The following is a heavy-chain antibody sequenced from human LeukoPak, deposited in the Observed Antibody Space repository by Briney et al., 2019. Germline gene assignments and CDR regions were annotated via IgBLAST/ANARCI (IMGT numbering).Heavy chain of an antibody. V-gene: IGHV3-21*01. D-gene: IGHD6-19*01. CDR1: GFTFSSYS. J-gene: IGHJ4*02. CDR2: ISSSSYI. Sequence: GGSLRLSCAASGFTFSSYSMNWVRQAPGKGLEWVSSISSSSYIYYADSVKGRFTISRDNAKNSLYLQMNSLRAEDTAVYYCARNRAYSSDPFDYWGQGTLVTVSS. CDR3: ARNRAYSSDPFDY.